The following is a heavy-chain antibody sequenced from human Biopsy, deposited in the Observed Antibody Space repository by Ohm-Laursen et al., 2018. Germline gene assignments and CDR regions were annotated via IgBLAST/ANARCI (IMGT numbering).Heavy chain of an antibody. Sequence: RSLRLSCTAAVFTFSRHGMHWVRQAPGKGLEWGAAIWSDGNNKYYADSVKGRFTISRDTSRNTLYMQMNSLRVEDTALYYCARDAEEFDSSGPRFDYWGQGTLVTVSS. CDR1: VFTFSRHG. D-gene: IGHD3-22*01. J-gene: IGHJ4*02. CDR2: IWSDGNNK. V-gene: IGHV3-33*01. CDR3: ARDAEEFDSSGPRFDY.